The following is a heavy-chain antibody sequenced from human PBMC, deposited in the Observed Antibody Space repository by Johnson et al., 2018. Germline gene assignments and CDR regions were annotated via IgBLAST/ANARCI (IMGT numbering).Heavy chain of an antibody. CDR2: IYPGESDT. V-gene: IGHV5-51*01. CDR3: ARLNGSAEYFQQ. D-gene: IGHD2-15*01. J-gene: IGHJ1*01. CDR1: GYSFTSYW. Sequence: EVQLVETGAEVKKPGESLKITCKGSGYSFTSYWCGWVRQMPGKGLEWMGIIYPGESDTRYSPPFQGQVPLSPDKSISTADLPWSGLKAPDTAMYYCARLNGSAEYFQQWGQGTLVTVSA.